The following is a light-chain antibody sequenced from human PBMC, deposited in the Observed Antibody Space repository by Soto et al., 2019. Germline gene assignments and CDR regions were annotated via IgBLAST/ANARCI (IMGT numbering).Light chain of an antibody. CDR3: QSYDSSLSGYV. Sequence: QSVLTQPPSVSGAPGQRITISCTGSSSNIGAGYPVHWYQQLPGTAPKLLIFGNTIRPSGVPDRFSGSRSGLAITGLQAEDEADYYCQSYDSSLSGYVFGTGTKVTAL. J-gene: IGLJ1*01. CDR2: GNT. CDR1: SSNIGAGYP. V-gene: IGLV1-40*01.